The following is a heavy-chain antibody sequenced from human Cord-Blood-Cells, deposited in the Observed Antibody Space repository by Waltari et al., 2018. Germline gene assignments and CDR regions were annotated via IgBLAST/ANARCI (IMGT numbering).Heavy chain of an antibody. CDR3: ARPTSSSSWYFDL. Sequence: QVQLQESGPGLVKPSQTLSLTCTVSGGSISSGSYYWSWIRQPAGKGLEWIGYIYTSGRTNYNPSPMSRITISVDTSKNQFSLKLSSVTAADTAVYYCARPTSSSSWYFDLWGRGTLVTVSS. V-gene: IGHV4-61*09. CDR2: IYTSGRT. D-gene: IGHD6-6*01. J-gene: IGHJ2*01. CDR1: GGSISSGSYY.